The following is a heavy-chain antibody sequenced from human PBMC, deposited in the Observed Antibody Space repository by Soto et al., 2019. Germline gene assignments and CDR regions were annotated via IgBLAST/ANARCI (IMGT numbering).Heavy chain of an antibody. D-gene: IGHD5-12*01. CDR3: ARDSKGLRFSENDDY. CDR2: ISSSSSYI. Sequence: GGSLRLSCAASGFTFSSYSMNWVRQAPGKGLEWVSSISSSSSYIYYADSVKGRFTISRDNAKNSLYLQMNSLRAEDTAVYYCARDSKGLRFSENDDYWGQGTLVTVSS. V-gene: IGHV3-21*01. CDR1: GFTFSSYS. J-gene: IGHJ4*02.